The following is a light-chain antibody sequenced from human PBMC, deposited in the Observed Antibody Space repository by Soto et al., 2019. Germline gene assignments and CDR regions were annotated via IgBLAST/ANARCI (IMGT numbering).Light chain of an antibody. J-gene: IGKJ1*01. CDR2: AAS. CDR3: QQYSSTPRT. Sequence: ENRLTQSPGTLSLSPGERATLSCRASQSIGTNYVAWFQQKPGQAPTLLIYAASRRATGIPDRFSGSGSGTEFTLTIRRLEPEDFAVYFCQQYSSTPRTFGQGPKVEFK. V-gene: IGKV3-20*01. CDR1: QSIGTNY.